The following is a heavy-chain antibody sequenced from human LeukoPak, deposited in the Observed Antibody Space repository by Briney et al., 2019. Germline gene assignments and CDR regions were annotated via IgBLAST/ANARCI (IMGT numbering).Heavy chain of an antibody. V-gene: IGHV4-34*01. CDR2: INHSGST. Sequence: PSETLSLTCAVYGGFFSGYYWSWIRQPPGKGLEWIGEINHSGSTNYNPSLKSRVTISVDTSKNQFSLKLSSVTAADTAVYYCARGGGVTTNPNPFDYWGQGTLVTVSS. D-gene: IGHD4-17*01. CDR1: GGFFSGYY. CDR3: ARGGGVTTNPNPFDY. J-gene: IGHJ4*02.